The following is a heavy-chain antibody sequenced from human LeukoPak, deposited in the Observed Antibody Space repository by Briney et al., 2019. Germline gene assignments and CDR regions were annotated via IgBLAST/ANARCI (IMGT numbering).Heavy chain of an antibody. CDR3: ARDRIQLWSRRWFDP. D-gene: IGHD5-18*01. Sequence: SEILSLTCAVSGYSISSGYYWGWIRQPPGKGLEWIITISHSGDTYYNPCLKGRVTISVDTSKNQFSLKLSSVPAADTAVYYCARDRIQLWSRRWFDPWAQGTLVTVSS. CDR2: ISHSGDT. V-gene: IGHV4-38-2*02. J-gene: IGHJ5*02. CDR1: GYSISSGYY.